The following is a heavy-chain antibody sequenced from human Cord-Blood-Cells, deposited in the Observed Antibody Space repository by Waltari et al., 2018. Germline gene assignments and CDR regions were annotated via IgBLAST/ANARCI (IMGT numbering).Heavy chain of an antibody. CDR2: IYHSGST. CDR1: GYSISSGYY. V-gene: IGHV4-38-2*02. J-gene: IGHJ3*02. D-gene: IGHD3-3*01. Sequence: QVQLQESGPGLVKPSETLSLTCTVSGYSISSGYYWGWIRLPPGKGLEWIGSIYHSGSTYYNPSLKSRVTISVDTSKNQFSLKLSSVTAADTAVYYCARGGNYDFWSGYHDAFDIWGQGTMVTVSS. CDR3: ARGGNYDFWSGYHDAFDI.